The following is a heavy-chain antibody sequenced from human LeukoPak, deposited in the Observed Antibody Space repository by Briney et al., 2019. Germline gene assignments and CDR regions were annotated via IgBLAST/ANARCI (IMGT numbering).Heavy chain of an antibody. J-gene: IGHJ4*02. V-gene: IGHV1-2*02. Sequence: ASVKVSCKASGHTFTDHYMHWVRPAPGQGLEWMGWINPNKGGINFAQKFQGRVTMTRDTSISTAYMELSSLTSDDTAVYYCARGIVGAHQLIAYWGQGTLVTVSS. CDR1: GHTFTDHY. CDR2: INPNKGGI. CDR3: ARGIVGAHQLIAY. D-gene: IGHD1-26*01.